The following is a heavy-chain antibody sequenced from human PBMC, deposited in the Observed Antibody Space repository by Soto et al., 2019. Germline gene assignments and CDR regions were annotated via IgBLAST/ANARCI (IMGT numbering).Heavy chain of an antibody. CDR1: GGTFSSYT. Sequence: QVQLVQSGAEVKKPGSSVKVSCKASGGTFSSYTISWVRQAPGQGLEWMGRILPILGIANYAQKFQGRVTSTADKTTSTAYMELSSLRSEDTAVYYCARGITEYDIWRTPDYYYGMDVWGQGTTVTVSS. V-gene: IGHV1-69*02. D-gene: IGHD3-3*01. CDR2: ILPILGIA. J-gene: IGHJ6*02. CDR3: ARGITEYDIWRTPDYYYGMDV.